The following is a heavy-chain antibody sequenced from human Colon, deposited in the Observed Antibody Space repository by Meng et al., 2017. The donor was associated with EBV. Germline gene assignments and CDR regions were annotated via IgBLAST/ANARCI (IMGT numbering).Heavy chain of an antibody. CDR1: GYTFSRYG. Sequence: QVQLVQSGGEVKKPGASVKVSCKASGYTFSRYGVHWMRQAPGQSLEWMGWINAGNGNTKYSQKFQGRVTFTSDTSASTVFMELSSLRSEDTAVFYCARDAGYHPNGFNIWGQGTMVTVSS. CDR2: INAGNGNT. CDR3: ARDAGYHPNGFNI. J-gene: IGHJ3*02. V-gene: IGHV1-3*01. D-gene: IGHD5-18*01.